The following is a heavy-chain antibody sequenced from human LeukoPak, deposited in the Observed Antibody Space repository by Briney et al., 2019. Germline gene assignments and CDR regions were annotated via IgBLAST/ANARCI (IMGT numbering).Heavy chain of an antibody. J-gene: IGHJ4*02. V-gene: IGHV3-23*01. CDR1: GFTFSSYA. Sequence: PGGSLRLSCAASGFTFSSYAMSWVRQAPGKGLEWVSTISGGGGSTSYADSVRGRFTISRDNSKNTLYLQMNSLRAEDTAIYYCAKGDSSSWGVFDYWGQGTLVTVSP. CDR2: ISGGGGST. CDR3: AKGDSSSWGVFDY. D-gene: IGHD6-13*01.